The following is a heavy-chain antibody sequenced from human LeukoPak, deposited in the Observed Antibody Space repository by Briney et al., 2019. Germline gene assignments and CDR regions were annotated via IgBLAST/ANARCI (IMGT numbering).Heavy chain of an antibody. J-gene: IGHJ4*02. CDR3: ARLYYDSSGQYYFDY. CDR1: GGSISSYY. CDR2: IYYSGST. D-gene: IGHD3-22*01. V-gene: IGHV4-59*01. Sequence: SETLSLTCTVSGGSISSYYWSWIRQPPGKGLEWIGYIYYSGSTNYNPSLKSRVTISVDTSKNQFSLKLSSVTAADAVMYYCARLYYDSSGQYYFDYWGQGTLVTVSS.